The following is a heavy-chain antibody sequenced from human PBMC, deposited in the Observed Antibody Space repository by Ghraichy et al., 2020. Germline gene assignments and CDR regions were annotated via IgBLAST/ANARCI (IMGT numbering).Heavy chain of an antibody. D-gene: IGHD3-10*01. Sequence: AAGGGGEGGGRSKSKTGGGATDYAAPVKGRFTISRDDSKNTLYLQMNSLKTEDTAVYYCTTDLAVWFGESKPWGQGTLVTVSS. CDR3: TTDLAVWFGESKP. V-gene: IGHV3-15*01. CDR2: SKSKTGGGAT. J-gene: IGHJ4*02.